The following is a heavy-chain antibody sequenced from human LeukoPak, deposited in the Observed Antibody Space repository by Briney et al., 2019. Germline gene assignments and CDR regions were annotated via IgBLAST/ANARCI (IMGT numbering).Heavy chain of an antibody. CDR1: GFSFSTYA. J-gene: IGHJ2*01. V-gene: IGHV3-23*01. Sequence: GGSLRLSCAASGFSFSTYAMSWVRQTPGKGLEWVSAIRSSGGGAFYIDSVKGRFTISRDDSKDTFYLQMNSLRAEDTALYYCARGVAPIFWFFDLWGRGTLVTVSS. D-gene: IGHD5-12*01. CDR2: IRSSGGGA. CDR3: ARGVAPIFWFFDL.